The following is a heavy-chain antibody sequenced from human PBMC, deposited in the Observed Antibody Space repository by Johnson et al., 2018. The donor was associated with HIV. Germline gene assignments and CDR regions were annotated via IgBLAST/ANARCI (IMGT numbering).Heavy chain of an antibody. Sequence: VQLVESGGDLVQPGGSLRLSCIGSGFTFSHNWMSWVRQAPGKGPEWVANINHDVSAIHYVDSVKGRFTISRDNAKRSLFLQRNSLRVEDTAVYFCGSLGDGHQKGAFEIWGHGTMVTVSS. CDR2: INHDVSAI. J-gene: IGHJ3*02. CDR1: GFTFSHNW. CDR3: GSLGDGHQKGAFEI. D-gene: IGHD3-16*01. V-gene: IGHV3-7*01.